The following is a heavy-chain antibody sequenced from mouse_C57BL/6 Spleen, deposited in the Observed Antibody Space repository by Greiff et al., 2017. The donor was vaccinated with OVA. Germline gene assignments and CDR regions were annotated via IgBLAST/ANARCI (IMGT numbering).Heavy chain of an antibody. CDR1: GYTFTGYW. Sequence: QVQLQQSGAELMKPGASVKLSCKASGYTFTGYWIAWVKQRPGHGLEWIGEILPGGGCTNYNEKFKGRATFTADTSSNTAYMQLSSLSTEDSAIYYCARKVYINSEGFAYWGQGALVTVSA. CDR3: ARKVYINSEGFAY. V-gene: IGHV1-9*01. CDR2: ILPGGGCT. D-gene: IGHD2-5*01. J-gene: IGHJ3*01.